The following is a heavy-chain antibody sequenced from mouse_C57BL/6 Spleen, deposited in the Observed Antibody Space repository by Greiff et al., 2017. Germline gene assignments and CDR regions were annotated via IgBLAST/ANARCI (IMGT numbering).Heavy chain of an antibody. Sequence: VQLQQPGTELVKPGASVKLSCKASGYTFTSYWMHWVKQRPGQGLEWIGNINPSNGGTNYNEKFKSKATLTVDKSSSTAYMQLSSLTSEDSAVYYCARGITTVVATRPWFAYGGQGTLVTGSA. J-gene: IGHJ3*01. CDR2: INPSNGGT. CDR3: ARGITTVVATRPWFAY. CDR1: GYTFTSYW. D-gene: IGHD1-1*01. V-gene: IGHV1-53*01.